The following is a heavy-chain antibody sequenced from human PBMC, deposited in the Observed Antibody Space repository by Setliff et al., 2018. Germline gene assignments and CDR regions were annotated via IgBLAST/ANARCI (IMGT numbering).Heavy chain of an antibody. Sequence: ASVKVSCKASGYPFTSYGVNWVRQAPGQGLEWMGRIVTYNDDTYYPRKFQGRVTMTTDTSTSTAYMELRSLTSDDTAVYYCARHGSSGKFDAPDIWGQGTVVTVSS. CDR2: IVTYNDDT. CDR1: GYPFTSYG. CDR3: ARHGSSGKFDAPDI. D-gene: IGHD3-10*01. V-gene: IGHV1-18*04. J-gene: IGHJ3*02.